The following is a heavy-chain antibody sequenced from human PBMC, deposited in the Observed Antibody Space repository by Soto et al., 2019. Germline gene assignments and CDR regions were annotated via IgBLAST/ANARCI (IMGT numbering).Heavy chain of an antibody. V-gene: IGHV3-33*01. J-gene: IGHJ4*01. CDR1: GFTLSDYG. D-gene: IGHD3-22*01. CDR3: ARDPGRDSHSDY. CDR2: IWHDGGEK. Sequence: QVQLVESGGGVVQPGRSLRLSCTASGFTLSDYGMHWVRQAPGKGLEWVAVIWHDGGEKYYADSVTGRFTISRDNSKSPAHLEMDILGTEDAAIYYCARDPGRDSHSDYWGHGTLVPVSS.